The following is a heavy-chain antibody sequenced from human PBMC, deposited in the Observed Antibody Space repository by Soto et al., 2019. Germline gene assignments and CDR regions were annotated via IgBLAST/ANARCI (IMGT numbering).Heavy chain of an antibody. D-gene: IGHD3-3*01. J-gene: IGHJ3*02. Sequence: QLHLVQSGAVVKKPGASVTVSCSASGYPVTAYYMHWVRQAPGRGLEWMGGINPATGAAKYTQTYPGRVTLTRDTSTSTVFMELGGPTTGDTAVFYWARGGGVGVAGSAAFDMWGQGTLVTVSS. CDR3: ARGGGVGVAGSAAFDM. CDR2: INPATGAA. V-gene: IGHV1-2*02. CDR1: GYPVTAYY.